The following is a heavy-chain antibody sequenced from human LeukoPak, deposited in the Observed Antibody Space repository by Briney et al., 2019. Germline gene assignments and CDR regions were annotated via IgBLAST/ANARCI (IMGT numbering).Heavy chain of an antibody. CDR2: IYYSGST. Sequence: SETLSLTCAVSGGSISSGGYSWSWIRQPPGKGLEWIGYIYYSGSTNYNPSLKSRVTISVDTSKNQFSLKLSSVTAADTAVYYCARVRSGEGAFDYWGQGTLVTVSS. V-gene: IGHV4-61*08. D-gene: IGHD1-26*01. CDR1: GGSISSGGYS. CDR3: ARVRSGEGAFDY. J-gene: IGHJ4*02.